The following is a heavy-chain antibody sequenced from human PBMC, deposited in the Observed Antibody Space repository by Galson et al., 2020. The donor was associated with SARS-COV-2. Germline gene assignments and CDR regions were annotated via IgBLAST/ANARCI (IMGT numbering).Heavy chain of an antibody. CDR2: IRSKPNSYAT. D-gene: IGHD3-22*01. J-gene: IGHJ3*01. V-gene: IGHV3-73*01. CDR3: TRQSGDSSLGAFDL. Sequence: GESLKISCAASGFTFSGSAIHWVRQASGKGLEWVGRIRSKPNSYATAHAASVKDRFTISRDDSKNTAYLQMNSLKTEDTAVYYCTRQSGDSSLGAFDLWGQGTIVTVSS. CDR1: GFTFSGSA.